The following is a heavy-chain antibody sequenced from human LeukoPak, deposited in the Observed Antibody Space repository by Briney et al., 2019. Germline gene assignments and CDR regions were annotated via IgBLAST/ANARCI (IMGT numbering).Heavy chain of an antibody. CDR2: ISAYNGNT. CDR1: GYTFTSYG. D-gene: IGHD3-10*01. CDR3: ARDCPYGSGSYYNLYYCYGMDV. V-gene: IGHV1-18*01. J-gene: IGHJ6*02. Sequence: ASVKVSCKASGYTFTSYGISWVRQAPGQGLEWMGWISAYNGNTNYAQKLQGRVTMTTDTSTSTAYMELRSLRSDDTAVYYCARDCPYGSGSYYNLYYCYGMDVWGQGTTVTVSS.